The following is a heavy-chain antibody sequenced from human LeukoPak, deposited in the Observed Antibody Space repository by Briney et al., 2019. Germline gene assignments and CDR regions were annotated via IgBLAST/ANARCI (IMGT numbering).Heavy chain of an antibody. J-gene: IGHJ3*02. CDR3: ARHYCSSTSCSHDAFDI. V-gene: IGHV4-4*09. Sequence: SETLSLTCTVSGGSISSYYWSWIRQPPGKGLEWIGYIYTSGSTNYNPSLKSRVTISVDTSKYQFSLKLSSVTAADTAVYYCARHYCSSTSCSHDAFDIWGQGTMVTVSS. CDR1: GGSISSYY. CDR2: IYTSGST. D-gene: IGHD2-2*01.